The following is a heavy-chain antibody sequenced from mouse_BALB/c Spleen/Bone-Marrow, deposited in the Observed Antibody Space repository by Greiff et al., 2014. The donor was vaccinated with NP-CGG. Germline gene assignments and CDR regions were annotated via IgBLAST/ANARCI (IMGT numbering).Heavy chain of an antibody. J-gene: IGHJ3*01. V-gene: IGHV3-1*02. CDR1: CYSITRGYS. CDR3: ARSSAY. Sequence: LQQSRPYLVKTFQSLSLTCPVTCYSITRGYSWHWVRQFSGNKLEWMGYIHYSGSTNYNPSLKSRISITRDTSKNQFFLQLNSVTTEDTATYYCARSSAYWGQGTLVTVSA. CDR2: IHYSGST.